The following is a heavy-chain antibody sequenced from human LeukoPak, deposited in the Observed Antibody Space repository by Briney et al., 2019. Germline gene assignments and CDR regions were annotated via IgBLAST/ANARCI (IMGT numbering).Heavy chain of an antibody. CDR2: INHSGST. Sequence: SETLSLTCAVYGGSFSGYYWSWIRQPPGKGLEWIGEINHSGSTNYNPSLKSRVTISVDTSRNQFSLKLSSVTAADTAVYYCGGSSGPLDYWGQGTLGTVSS. J-gene: IGHJ4*02. CDR1: GGSFSGYY. V-gene: IGHV4-34*01. CDR3: GGSSGPLDY. D-gene: IGHD3-22*01.